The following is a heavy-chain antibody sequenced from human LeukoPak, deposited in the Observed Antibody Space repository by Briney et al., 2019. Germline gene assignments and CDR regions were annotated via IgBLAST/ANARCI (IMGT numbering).Heavy chain of an antibody. CDR2: ISYDGSNK. J-gene: IGHJ4*02. D-gene: IGHD2-21*01. CDR3: ARDLVIEQPSGY. V-gene: IGHV3-30-3*01. CDR1: GFTFSSYA. Sequence: PGGSLRLSCAASGFTFSSYAMHWVRQAPGKGLEWVAVISYDGSNKYYADSVKGRFTISRDNSKNTLYLQMNSLRAEDTAVYYCARDLVIEQPSGYWGQGTLVTVSS.